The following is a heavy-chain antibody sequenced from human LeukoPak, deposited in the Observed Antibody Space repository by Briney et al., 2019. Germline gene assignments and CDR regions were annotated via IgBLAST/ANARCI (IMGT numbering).Heavy chain of an antibody. CDR3: ARGPRSYYYGSGSYFYLYYYYYMDV. Sequence: ASVKVSCKASGYTFTGYYMHWVRQAPGQGLEWMGWMNPNSGNTGYAQKFQGRVTITRNTSISTAYMELSSLRSEDTAVYYCARGPRSYYYGSGSYFYLYYYYYMDVWGKGTTVTVSS. V-gene: IGHV1-8*03. D-gene: IGHD3-10*01. J-gene: IGHJ6*03. CDR2: MNPNSGNT. CDR1: GYTFTGYY.